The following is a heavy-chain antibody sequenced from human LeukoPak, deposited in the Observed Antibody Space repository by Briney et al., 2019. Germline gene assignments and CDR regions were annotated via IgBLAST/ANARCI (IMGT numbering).Heavy chain of an antibody. J-gene: IGHJ6*02. D-gene: IGHD1-26*01. CDR3: ARVMGAPPYGMDV. CDR1: GFTFRNYG. V-gene: IGHV3-33*08. CDR2: IRYDGIKK. Sequence: GGSLRLSCVASGFTFRNYGLHWVRQAPGKGLEWVAVIRYDGIKKYYSDSVKGRFSISRDNSKNTVYLQLTSLRLEDTAVYDCARVMGAPPYGMDVWGQGTTVTVSS.